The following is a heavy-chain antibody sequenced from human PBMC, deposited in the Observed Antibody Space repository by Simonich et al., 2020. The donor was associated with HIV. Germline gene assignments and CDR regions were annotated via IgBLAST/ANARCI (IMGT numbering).Heavy chain of an antibody. CDR1: GGSFSGYY. CDR3: ARGRRDILTPIGYYYMDV. V-gene: IGHV4-34*01. J-gene: IGHJ6*03. Sequence: QVQLQQWGAGLLKPSETLSLTCAVYGGSFSGYYWSWIRQPPGKGLEWIGEINHSGSTNYNPSLKSRVTISVDTSKNQFSLKLSSVTAAETAVYYCARGRRDILTPIGYYYMDVWGKGTTVTVSS. CDR2: INHSGST. D-gene: IGHD3-9*01.